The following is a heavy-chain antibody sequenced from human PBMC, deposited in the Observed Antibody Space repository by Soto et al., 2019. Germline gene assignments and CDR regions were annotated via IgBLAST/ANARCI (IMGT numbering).Heavy chain of an antibody. CDR2: IKQDGSEK. V-gene: IGHV3-7*01. CDR3: ATLRYFDSLLPGFDY. D-gene: IGHD3-9*01. CDR1: GFTFSSFW. J-gene: IGHJ4*01. Sequence: HPGGSLRLSCAASGFTFSSFWMTWVRQAPGKGLEWVANIKQDGSEKYYVDSVKGRFTISRDNAKNSLFLQMNSLTAEDTAVYYCATLRYFDSLLPGFDYWGHGTLVTVSS.